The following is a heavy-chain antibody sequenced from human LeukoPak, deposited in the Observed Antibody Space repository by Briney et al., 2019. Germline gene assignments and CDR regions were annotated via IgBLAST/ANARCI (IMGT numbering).Heavy chain of an antibody. CDR1: GFTFSSYA. V-gene: IGHV3-23*01. CDR2: ISGSGGST. CDR3: AKDPGGSGWYFDY. Sequence: GGSLGLSCAASGFTFSSYAMSWVRQAPGKGLEWVSAISGSGGSTYYADSVKGRFTISRDNSKNTLYLQTNSLRAEDTAVYYCAKDPGGSGWYFDYWGQGTLVTVSS. J-gene: IGHJ4*02. D-gene: IGHD6-19*01.